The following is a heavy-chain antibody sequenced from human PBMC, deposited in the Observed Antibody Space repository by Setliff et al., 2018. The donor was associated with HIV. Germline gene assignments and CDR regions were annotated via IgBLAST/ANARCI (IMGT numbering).Heavy chain of an antibody. V-gene: IGHV1-46*01. CDR2: MNPSGATT. Sequence: ASVKVSCKASGNPFTSYYLHWVRQAPGQGLEWMATMNPSGATTNYAQKFQGRVTMTKDTSTSTDYVELSSLRSEDTAVYYCARDIAGPAISSGRIKNSFDPWGQGTLVTVSS. CDR1: GNPFTSYY. J-gene: IGHJ5*02. CDR3: ARDIAGPAISSGRIKNSFDP. D-gene: IGHD3-22*01.